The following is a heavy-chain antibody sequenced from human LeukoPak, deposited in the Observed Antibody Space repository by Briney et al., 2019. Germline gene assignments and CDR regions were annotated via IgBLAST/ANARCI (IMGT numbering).Heavy chain of an antibody. CDR1: GGSFSGYY. CDR3: ARVNYYDSSGYHDY. J-gene: IGHJ4*02. V-gene: IGHV4-34*01. Sequence: SETLSLTCAVYGGSFSGYYWSWIRQPPGKGLEWIGEINHSGSTNYNPSLKSRVTISVDTSKNQFSLKLSSVTAADTAVYYCARVNYYDSSGYHDYWGQGTLVTVSS. CDR2: INHSGST. D-gene: IGHD3-22*01.